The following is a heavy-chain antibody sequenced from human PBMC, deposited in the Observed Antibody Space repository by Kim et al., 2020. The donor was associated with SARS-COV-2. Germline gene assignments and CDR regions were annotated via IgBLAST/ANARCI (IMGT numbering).Heavy chain of an antibody. Sequence: GESLKISCKGSGYSFTSYWIGWVRQMPGKGLEWMGIIYPGDSDTRYSPSFQGQVTISADKSISTAYLQWSSLKASDTAMYYCARRVGGYCSGGSCPGLDYWGQGTLVTVSS. CDR2: IYPGDSDT. D-gene: IGHD2-15*01. CDR3: ARRVGGYCSGGSCPGLDY. V-gene: IGHV5-51*01. J-gene: IGHJ4*02. CDR1: GYSFTSYW.